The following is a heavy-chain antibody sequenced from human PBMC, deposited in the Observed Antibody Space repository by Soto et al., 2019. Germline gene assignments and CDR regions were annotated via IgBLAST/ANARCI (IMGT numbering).Heavy chain of an antibody. CDR1: GGSISSSNW. Sequence: PSETLSLTCAVSGGSISSSNWWSWVRQPPGKGLEWIGEIFNSGSTNYNPSLKSRVTISVDKSKNQFSLKLSSVTAADTAVYYCARYRYEGGLDGMDVWGQGTPVTVSS. V-gene: IGHV4-4*02. D-gene: IGHD3-16*02. CDR2: IFNSGST. CDR3: ARYRYEGGLDGMDV. J-gene: IGHJ6*02.